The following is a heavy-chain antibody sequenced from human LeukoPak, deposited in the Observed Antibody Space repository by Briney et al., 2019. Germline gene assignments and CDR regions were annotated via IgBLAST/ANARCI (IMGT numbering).Heavy chain of an antibody. Sequence: GGSLRLSCSVCGVPFRTYVMHWVRQARGEGLEYVSAISSNGDNTYYADSVKGRFTISRDNSKNTLYLQMSSLRADDTAGYYCVRGTGYWGQGTLVTVSS. CDR2: ISSNGDNT. V-gene: IGHV3-64D*06. J-gene: IGHJ4*02. CDR1: GVPFRTYV. CDR3: VRGTGY.